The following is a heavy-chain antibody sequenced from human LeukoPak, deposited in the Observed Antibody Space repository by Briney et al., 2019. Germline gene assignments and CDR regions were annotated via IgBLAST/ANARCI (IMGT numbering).Heavy chain of an antibody. V-gene: IGHV3-21*01. CDR2: ITSCGDYI. J-gene: IGHJ4*02. Sequence: PGGSLRLSCAASGFTFNTFNMHWVRQSPGKGLEWVSSITSCGDYIYYADSVKGRFTTSRDNAKNSLSLQLNSLRVEDTAVYYCARGHYDVLAASYKWTPDYWGQGTLVTVSS. CDR3: ARGHYDVLAASYKWTPDY. D-gene: IGHD3-9*01. CDR1: GFTFNTFN.